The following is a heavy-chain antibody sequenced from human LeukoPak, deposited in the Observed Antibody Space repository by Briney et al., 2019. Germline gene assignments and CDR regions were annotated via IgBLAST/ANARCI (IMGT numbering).Heavy chain of an antibody. Sequence: GGSLRLSCAVSGFSVSGYWMTWVRQAPGKGLEWVSVIYSGGSTYYADSVKGRFTISRDNSKNTLYLQMNSLRAEDTAVYYCVVTASRPLHSFDYWGQGTLVTVSS. D-gene: IGHD2-21*02. CDR1: GFSVSGYW. J-gene: IGHJ4*02. CDR2: IYSGGST. CDR3: VVTASRPLHSFDY. V-gene: IGHV3-66*01.